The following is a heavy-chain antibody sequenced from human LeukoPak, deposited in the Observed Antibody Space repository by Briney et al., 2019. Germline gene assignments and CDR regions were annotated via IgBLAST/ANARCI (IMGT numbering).Heavy chain of an antibody. CDR2: IWYDGSNK. CDR1: GFTFSSYG. CDR3: AREAAWTGTDDWFDP. D-gene: IGHD1-7*01. Sequence: GSLRRSCAASGFTFSSYGMHWVRQAPGKGLEWVAVIWYDGSNKYYADSVKGRFTISSDNSKNTLYLQMNSLRAEDTAVYYCAREAAWTGTDDWFDPWGQGTLVTVSS. V-gene: IGHV3-33*01. J-gene: IGHJ5*02.